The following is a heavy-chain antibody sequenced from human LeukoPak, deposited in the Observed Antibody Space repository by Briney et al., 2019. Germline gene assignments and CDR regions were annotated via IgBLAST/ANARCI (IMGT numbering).Heavy chain of an antibody. CDR3: ARDQWLAY. CDR1: GFTFSTHW. J-gene: IGHJ4*02. Sequence: GSLRLSCGASGFTFSTHWMTWVRQAPGKGLEWVANINQDGSEKYYVDSVKGRFTISRDNAENSLYLQMNSLRAEDTAVYYCARDQWLAYWGQGTLVTVSS. CDR2: INQDGSEK. D-gene: IGHD6-19*01. V-gene: IGHV3-7*01.